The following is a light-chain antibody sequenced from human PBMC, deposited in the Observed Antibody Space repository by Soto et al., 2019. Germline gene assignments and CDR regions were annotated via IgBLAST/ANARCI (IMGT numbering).Light chain of an antibody. Sequence: DIQMTQSPSTLSASVGDRVTITCRASQSISSWLAWYQQKPGKAPKLLIYKAFSLESGVPSRFSGSGSGTEFTLPISSLQPDDFATYYCQQYNSYPIFSFGPGTKVDIK. J-gene: IGKJ3*01. CDR1: QSISSW. CDR3: QQYNSYPIFS. CDR2: KAF. V-gene: IGKV1-5*03.